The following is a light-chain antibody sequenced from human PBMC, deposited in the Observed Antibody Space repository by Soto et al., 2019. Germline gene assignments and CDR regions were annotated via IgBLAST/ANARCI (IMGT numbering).Light chain of an antibody. Sequence: DIQMTHSPSSLSASVGDRVTITCRASHPININLVCFQQKPGKAPKSLIYAATNLQRGVPSRFSGSGGGTDFSLNISSLQPEDVATYYIQHYQSYPPSFGGGTKLEIK. V-gene: IGKV1-16*01. J-gene: IGKJ4*01. CDR1: HPININ. CDR2: AAT. CDR3: QHYQSYPPS.